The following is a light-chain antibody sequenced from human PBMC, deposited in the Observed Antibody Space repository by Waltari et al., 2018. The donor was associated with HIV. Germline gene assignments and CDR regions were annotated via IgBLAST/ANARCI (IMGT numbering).Light chain of an antibody. CDR1: SSNIGSNT. CDR3: SVWDDSLNGRV. CDR2: SNT. Sequence: QSVLTQPPSASGTPGQRVTISCSGSSSNIGSNTVNWYQQLPGTAPKLLMYSNTQRPSGVPDRFSGSKSGTSASLAISGLQSEDDADYYCSVWDDSLNGRVFGTGTKVTVL. J-gene: IGLJ1*01. V-gene: IGLV1-44*01.